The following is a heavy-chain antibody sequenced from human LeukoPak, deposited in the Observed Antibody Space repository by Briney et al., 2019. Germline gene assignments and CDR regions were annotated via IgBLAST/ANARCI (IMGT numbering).Heavy chain of an antibody. CDR1: GFTFSTYA. V-gene: IGHV3-30-3*02. Sequence: GGSLRLSCAASGFTFSTYAMYWVRQAPGKGLEWVSYISFDGGNKYYADSVKGRFTISRDNSKNTLYLQMNSLRAEDTAVYYCAKLTGYSYGSGGYWGQGTLVTVSS. CDR2: ISFDGGNK. J-gene: IGHJ4*02. D-gene: IGHD5-18*01. CDR3: AKLTGYSYGSGGY.